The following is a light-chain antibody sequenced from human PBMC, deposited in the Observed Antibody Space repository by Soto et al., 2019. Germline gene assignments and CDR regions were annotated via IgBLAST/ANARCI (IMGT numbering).Light chain of an antibody. CDR1: QGISNY. CDR3: QHYHSPPIT. Sequence: DIQMTQSPSSLSAFVGDSVTFTCRASQGISNYLAWYHQKPGKVPKLLVYAASTLQSGVPARFSGSGSGTEFTLTIRSLQPEDVGTYYCQHYHSPPITFGPGTQLEI. CDR2: AAS. J-gene: IGKJ3*01. V-gene: IGKV1-27*01.